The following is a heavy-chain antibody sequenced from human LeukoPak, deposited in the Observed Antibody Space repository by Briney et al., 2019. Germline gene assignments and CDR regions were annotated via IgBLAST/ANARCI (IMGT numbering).Heavy chain of an antibody. CDR1: GGSISGYY. CDR3: ARQYYDSSGYLDAFDI. J-gene: IGHJ3*02. CDR2: IYYSGST. D-gene: IGHD3-22*01. Sequence: SETLSLTCTVSGGSISGYYWSWIRQPPEKGLEWIGYIYYSGSTNYNPSLKSRVIISVDASKNQFSLKLSSVTAADTAVYYCARQYYDSSGYLDAFDIWGQGTMVTVSS. V-gene: IGHV4-59*08.